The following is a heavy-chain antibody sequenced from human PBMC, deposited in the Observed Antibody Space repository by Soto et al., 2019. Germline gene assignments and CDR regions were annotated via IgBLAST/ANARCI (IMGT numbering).Heavy chain of an antibody. V-gene: IGHV3-23*01. CDR3: AKVERFCSGGSCYSGPFGYFDY. J-gene: IGHJ4*02. CDR1: GFTFSSYA. D-gene: IGHD2-15*01. Sequence: GGSLRLSCAASGFTFSSYAMSWVRQAPGKGLEWVSAISGSGGSTYYADSVKGRFTISRDNSKNTLYLQMNSLRAEDTAVYYCAKVERFCSGGSCYSGPFGYFDYWGQGTLVTVSS. CDR2: ISGSGGST.